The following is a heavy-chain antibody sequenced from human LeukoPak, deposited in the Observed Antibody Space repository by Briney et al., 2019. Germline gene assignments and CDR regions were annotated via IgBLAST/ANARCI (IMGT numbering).Heavy chain of an antibody. V-gene: IGHV4-34*01. D-gene: IGHD6-13*01. CDR2: INHSGST. CDR3: ASRSSWYDPFDF. J-gene: IGHJ4*02. CDR1: GGSFSGYY. Sequence: SETLSLTCAVYGGSFSGYYWSWIRQPPGKGLEWIGEINHSGSTNYNPSLKSRVTISVDTSKNQFSLKLSSVTAEDTAVYYCASRSSWYDPFDFWGQGTLVTVSS.